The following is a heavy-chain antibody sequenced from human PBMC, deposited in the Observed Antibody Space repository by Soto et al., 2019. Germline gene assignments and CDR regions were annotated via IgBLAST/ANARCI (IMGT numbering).Heavy chain of an antibody. V-gene: IGHV4-61*01. D-gene: IGHD6-13*01. CDR1: GDSVSSGSYF. CDR3: ARASDPTSSWPSLDY. Sequence: QVQLQESGPGLVKPSETLSLTCIVSGDSVSSGSYFWYWIRLPPGKGLEWIGYIYYSGSTSYNPSLKSRVTISVDTSKNQFSLRLRSVTAADTAVYYCARASDPTSSWPSLDYWGQGALVTVSS. CDR2: IYYSGST. J-gene: IGHJ4*02.